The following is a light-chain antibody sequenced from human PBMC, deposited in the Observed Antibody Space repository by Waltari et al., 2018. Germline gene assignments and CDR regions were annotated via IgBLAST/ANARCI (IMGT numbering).Light chain of an antibody. Sequence: DIQMTQSPSTLSASVGDRVTIPCRASQSISSWLAWYQPKPGKAPKLLIYDASSLESGVPSRFSGSGSGTEFTLTISSLQPDDFATYYCQQETFGQGTKVEIK. CDR1: QSISSW. V-gene: IGKV1-5*01. CDR3: QQET. CDR2: DAS. J-gene: IGKJ1*01.